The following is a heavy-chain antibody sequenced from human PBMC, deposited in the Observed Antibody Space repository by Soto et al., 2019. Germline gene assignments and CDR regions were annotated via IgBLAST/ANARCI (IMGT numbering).Heavy chain of an antibody. D-gene: IGHD3-3*01. J-gene: IGHJ5*02. CDR3: ARGATYYDFWSGYGNWFDP. Sequence: QVQLVQSGAEVKKPGASVKVSCKASGYTFTSYDINWVRQATGQGLEWMGWMNPNSGNTGYAQKFQGRVTMTRNTSISTAYMELSSLISEDTAVYYCARGATYYDFWSGYGNWFDPWGQGTLVTVSS. V-gene: IGHV1-8*01. CDR2: MNPNSGNT. CDR1: GYTFTSYD.